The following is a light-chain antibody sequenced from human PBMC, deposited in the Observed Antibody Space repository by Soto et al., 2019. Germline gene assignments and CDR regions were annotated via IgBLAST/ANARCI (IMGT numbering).Light chain of an antibody. Sequence: DIQMTQSPSTLSASVGDRVTITCRASQSISSWLAWYQQNPGKAPKLLIYDASNLDSGVPSRFSGSGSGTEFTLTISSLQPDDFATYYCQQYNNYALTLGHGTKVEIK. J-gene: IGKJ1*01. CDR3: QQYNNYALT. CDR2: DAS. V-gene: IGKV1-5*01. CDR1: QSISSW.